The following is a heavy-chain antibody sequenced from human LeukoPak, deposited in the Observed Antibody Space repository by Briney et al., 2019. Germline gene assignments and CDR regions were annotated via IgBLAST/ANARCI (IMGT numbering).Heavy chain of an antibody. CDR3: AKDASPTYDYILGSYRSWGYFDY. J-gene: IGHJ4*02. CDR1: GFTFSSYS. V-gene: IGHV3-48*01. D-gene: IGHD3-16*02. Sequence: PGGSLRLSCAASGFTFSSYSMIWVRQAPGKGREWVSYISSSSSTLYYSDSVKGRFPISRDNDKNSLYLQMNSMGAEDTAVYYCAKDASPTYDYILGSYRSWGYFDYWGQGTLVTVSS. CDR2: ISSSSSTL.